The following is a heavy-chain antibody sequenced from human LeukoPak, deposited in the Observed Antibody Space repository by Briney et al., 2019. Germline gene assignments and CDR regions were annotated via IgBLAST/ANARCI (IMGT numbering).Heavy chain of an antibody. D-gene: IGHD5-24*01. Sequence: SETLSLTCTVSGGSFSSYYWSWIRQPPGKGLEWIGYIHYSGSPNYNPSLKSRVTISVDTSKNQLSLRLISVTAADTAVYYCAKGRSSAFDIWGQGTMVTVSS. V-gene: IGHV4-59*01. CDR2: IHYSGSP. CDR3: AKGRSSAFDI. J-gene: IGHJ3*02. CDR1: GGSFSSYY.